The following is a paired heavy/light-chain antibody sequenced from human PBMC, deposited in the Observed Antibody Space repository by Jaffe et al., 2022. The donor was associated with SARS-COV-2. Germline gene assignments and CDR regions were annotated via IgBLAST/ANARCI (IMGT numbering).Light chain of an antibody. CDR2: GNN. CDR3: QSYDSSLNSWV. Sequence: QSVLTQPPSVSGAPGQRVTISCTGSSSNLGAGYDVHWYQQLPGTAPNLLIYGNNYRPSGVPDRFSGSKSGTSASLAISGLQAEDEADYFCQSYDSSLNSWVFGGVTRLTVL. J-gene: IGLJ3*02. V-gene: IGLV1-40*01. CDR1: SSNLGAGYD.
Heavy chain of an antibody. CDR2: IYWDDDK. D-gene: IGHD3-9*01. Sequence: QITLKESGPTLVKPTQTLTLTCTFSGFSLSSNGVGVVWVRQPPGKALEWLGIIYWDDDKRYSPFLKSRLTITKDTSKNQVVLTMTNMDPVDTATYYCARCSNCLLLGVDSWGQGTLVTVSS. CDR1: GFSLSSNGVG. J-gene: IGHJ4*02. V-gene: IGHV2-5*02. CDR3: ARCSNCLLLGVDS.